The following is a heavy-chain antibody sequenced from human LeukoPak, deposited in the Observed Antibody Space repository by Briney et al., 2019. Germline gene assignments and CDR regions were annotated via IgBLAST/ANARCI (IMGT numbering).Heavy chain of an antibody. CDR2: VNYNGNT. V-gene: IGHV4-39*01. CDR1: GASIRSSTYY. D-gene: IGHD5-24*01. J-gene: IGHJ4*02. Sequence: SETLSLTCTVSGASIRSSTYYWGWIRQPPGKGLEWIGHVNYNGNTYYNPSLKSRATISVDTSKNQFSLKLTSVTAADTAGYYCARRGGDDYNRRFDSWGQGTLVTVSS. CDR3: ARRGGDDYNRRFDS.